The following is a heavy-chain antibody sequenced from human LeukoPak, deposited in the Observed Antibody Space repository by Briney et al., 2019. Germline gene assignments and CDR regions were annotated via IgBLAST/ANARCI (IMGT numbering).Heavy chain of an antibody. V-gene: IGHV5-51*01. D-gene: IGHD6-13*01. J-gene: IGHJ3*02. Sequence: GESLKISCKGSGYSFTSYWIGWVRQMPGKGLEWMGIIYPGDSDTRYSPSFQGQVTISADKSISTAYLQWSSLKASDTAMYYCARHLRTHLKSSSWYGIKWGDAFDIWGQGTMVTVSS. CDR2: IYPGDSDT. CDR1: GYSFTSYW. CDR3: ARHLRTHLKSSSWYGIKWGDAFDI.